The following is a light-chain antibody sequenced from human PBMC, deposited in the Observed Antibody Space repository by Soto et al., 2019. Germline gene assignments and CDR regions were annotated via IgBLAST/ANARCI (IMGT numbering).Light chain of an antibody. J-gene: IGKJ1*01. CDR3: QHYSVYWT. Sequence: DIQMTQSPSTLSASVGDRVTITCRASQSISRWLAWYQQKPGKAPKFLIFDASSLQGGVPSRFSGSGSGTEFTLTISGLQPEDFATYYCQHYSVYWTFGQGTKVDIK. CDR2: DAS. CDR1: QSISRW. V-gene: IGKV1-5*01.